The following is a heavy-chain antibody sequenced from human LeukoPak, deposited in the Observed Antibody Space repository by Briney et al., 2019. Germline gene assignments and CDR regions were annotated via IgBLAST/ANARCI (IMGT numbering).Heavy chain of an antibody. CDR3: AKVTGQLWLGPRTYDI. D-gene: IGHD5-18*01. V-gene: IGHV3-30*18. Sequence: GGSLRPSCAASGFTFSSYAMHWVRQAPDKGLEWVAVISHDGNHKYYADFVKGRFTISRDNSKGTLYLQMDSLRTEDTAVYYCAKVTGQLWLGPRTYDIWGRGTMVTVSS. CDR1: GFTFSSYA. J-gene: IGHJ3*02. CDR2: ISHDGNHK.